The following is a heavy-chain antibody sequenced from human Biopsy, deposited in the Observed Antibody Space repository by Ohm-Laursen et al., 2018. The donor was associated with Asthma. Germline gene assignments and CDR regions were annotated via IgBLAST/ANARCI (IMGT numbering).Heavy chain of an antibody. V-gene: IGHV3-23*01. CDR1: GFTFSSYA. Sequence: SLRLSCTASGFTFSSYAMSWVRQAPGKGLEWVSSISSSGASTYYADSVKGRFTISRDNSKNTLYLQMRSLRADDTAVYYCAKGGTYTTDRYAYWGQGSLVTVSS. CDR2: ISSSGAST. D-gene: IGHD1-26*01. CDR3: AKGGTYTTDRYAY. J-gene: IGHJ4*02.